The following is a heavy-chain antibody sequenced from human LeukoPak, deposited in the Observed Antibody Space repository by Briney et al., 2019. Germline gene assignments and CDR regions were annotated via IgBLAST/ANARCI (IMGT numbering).Heavy chain of an antibody. J-gene: IGHJ4*02. Sequence: PSETLSLTCTVSGYSISSGYSWGWIRQPPGKGLEWIGSIYHSGSTYYNPSLKSRVTISVDTSKNQFSLKLSSVAAADTAVYYCARVVLEGYYFDYWGQGTLVTVSS. CDR1: GYSISSGYS. D-gene: IGHD4/OR15-4a*01. V-gene: IGHV4-38-2*02. CDR2: IYHSGST. CDR3: ARVVLEGYYFDY.